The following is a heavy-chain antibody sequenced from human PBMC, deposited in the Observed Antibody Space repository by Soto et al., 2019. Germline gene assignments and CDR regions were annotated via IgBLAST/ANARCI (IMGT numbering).Heavy chain of an antibody. V-gene: IGHV1-2*02. J-gene: IGHJ6*02. D-gene: IGHD3-9*01. Sequence: ASVKVSCKASGYTFTGYYMHWVRQAPGQGLEWMGWINPNSGGTNYAQKFQGRVTMTRDTSISTAYMELSRLRSDDTAVYYCARAGGYYDILTGYSYYYYGMDVWGQGTTVTVSS. CDR1: GYTFTGYY. CDR2: INPNSGGT. CDR3: ARAGGYYDILTGYSYYYYGMDV.